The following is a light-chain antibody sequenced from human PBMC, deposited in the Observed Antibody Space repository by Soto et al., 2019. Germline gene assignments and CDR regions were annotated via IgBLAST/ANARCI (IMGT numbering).Light chain of an antibody. Sequence: DIVLTQSPGTLSLSPGERATLSCRASQSVSSSFLAWYQQKPGQAPRLLIYGASSRATGIPDRFSGSGSGTYFTLTINRLEPADFAVYYCQYDGSSSTFGQGTKVEIK. V-gene: IGKV3-20*01. CDR3: QYDGSSST. CDR1: QSVSSSF. J-gene: IGKJ1*01. CDR2: GAS.